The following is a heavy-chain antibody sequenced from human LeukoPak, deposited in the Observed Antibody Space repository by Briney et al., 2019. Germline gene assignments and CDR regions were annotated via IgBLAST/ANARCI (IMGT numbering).Heavy chain of an antibody. J-gene: IGHJ5*02. D-gene: IGHD2/OR15-2a*01. CDR1: GFTLRSYW. CDR2: IKTDGSSI. Sequence: GGSLRLSCAASGFTLRSYWMHWVRQAPGKGLVWVSRIKTDGSSITNADSVKGRFTISRDNAKNTLYLQMNSLRDDDTAVYYCARDLSRSFNWFDPCGQGTLVTVSS. V-gene: IGHV3-74*01. CDR3: ARDLSRSFNWFDP.